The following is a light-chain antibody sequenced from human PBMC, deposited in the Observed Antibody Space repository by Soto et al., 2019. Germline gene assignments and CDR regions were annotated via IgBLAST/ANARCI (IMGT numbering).Light chain of an antibody. CDR1: QAIRND. V-gene: IGKV1-17*01. J-gene: IGKJ3*01. CDR3: LQHNSYPLT. Sequence: DIQMTQSPSSLSASVGDRVTITCRASQAIRNDLGWYQQIPGKPPKRLIYDASNLQSGVPSRFSGSGSGTEFTLTISSLQPEDFATYYCLQHNSYPLTFGPGTKVDLK. CDR2: DAS.